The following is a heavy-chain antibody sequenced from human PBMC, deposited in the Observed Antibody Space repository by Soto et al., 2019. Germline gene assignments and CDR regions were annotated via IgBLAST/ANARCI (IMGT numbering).Heavy chain of an antibody. V-gene: IGHV3-30-3*01. D-gene: IGHD6-19*01. Sequence: QVQLVESGGGVVQPGRCLRLSCAASGFTLSTYAMHWVCHAPGKGPEWVAVISYGGSEKYYADSVKGRFTISRDNSKNTIYLQMNSLRPEDTAIYYCARPQAVAGLGGYFDYWGQGTLVTVSS. CDR3: ARPQAVAGLGGYFDY. CDR2: ISYGGSEK. CDR1: GFTLSTYA. J-gene: IGHJ4*02.